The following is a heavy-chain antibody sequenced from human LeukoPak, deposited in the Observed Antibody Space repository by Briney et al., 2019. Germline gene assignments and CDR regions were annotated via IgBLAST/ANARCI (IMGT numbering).Heavy chain of an antibody. CDR1: GYTFTGSY. Sequence: GASVKVSCKASGYTFTGSYMHWVRQAPGQGLEWMGWTNPNSGGTKYALKFQGRVTMIRDTSINTAYMELSRLRSDDTAVYYCARGDGSSWTNFDFWGQGTLVTVSS. J-gene: IGHJ4*02. V-gene: IGHV1-2*02. CDR3: ARGDGSSWTNFDF. CDR2: TNPNSGGT. D-gene: IGHD6-13*01.